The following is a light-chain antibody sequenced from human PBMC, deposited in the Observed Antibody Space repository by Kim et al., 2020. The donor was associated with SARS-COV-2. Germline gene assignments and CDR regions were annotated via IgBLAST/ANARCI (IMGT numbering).Light chain of an antibody. V-gene: IGLV3-19*01. Sequence: SSELTQDPDVSVALGQTVRITCQGDSLRKYSATWYQQKPGQAPILVIHGKNNLPPSVPPHLFSSSSSDNTSFFTISAPPVEDAASYFFSPRGSYDPGFFG. CDR2: GKN. CDR1: SLRKYS. J-gene: IGLJ1*01. CDR3: SPRGSYDPGF.